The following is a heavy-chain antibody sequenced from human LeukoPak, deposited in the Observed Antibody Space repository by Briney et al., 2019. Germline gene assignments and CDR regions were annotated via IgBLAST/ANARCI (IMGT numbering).Heavy chain of an antibody. J-gene: IGHJ4*02. CDR3: AKANEVRQLASFFDY. CDR2: ISGSGGST. V-gene: IGHV3-23*01. CDR1: GFIFSSYG. Sequence: GGTLRLSCAASGFIFSSYGMSWVRQAPGKGLEWVSAISGSGGSTYYADSVKGRFTISRDNSKNTLYLQMNSLRAEDTAVYYCAKANEVRQLASFFDYWGQGTLVTVSS. D-gene: IGHD6-13*01.